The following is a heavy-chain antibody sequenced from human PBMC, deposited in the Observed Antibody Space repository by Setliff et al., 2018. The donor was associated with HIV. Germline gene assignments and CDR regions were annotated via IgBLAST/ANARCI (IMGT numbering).Heavy chain of an antibody. CDR2: VHFGGST. CDR3: ARPALGIGGGSMFDS. J-gene: IGHJ4*02. Sequence: KTSETLSLTCSLSGDFISNHYWSWIRQPPGKGLEWIGNVHFGGSTYYNPSLDSRVTIHVATSKKQFFLSLSSVTAADTAVYYCARPALGIGGGSMFDSWGQGILVTVSS. V-gene: IGHV4-59*04. CDR1: GDFISNHY. D-gene: IGHD3-3*01.